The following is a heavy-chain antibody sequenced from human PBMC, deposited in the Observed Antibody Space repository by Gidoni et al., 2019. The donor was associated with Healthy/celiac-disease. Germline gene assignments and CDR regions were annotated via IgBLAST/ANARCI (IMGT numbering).Heavy chain of an antibody. CDR3: AKRSGYDGGIFDY. CDR1: GFTFRSYA. V-gene: IGHV3-23*01. CDR2: ISGSGGST. J-gene: IGHJ4*02. D-gene: IGHD5-12*01. Sequence: EVQLLESGGGLVQPGGSLRLSCAASGFTFRSYAMSWVRQAPGKGLGWVSAISGSGGSTYYADSVKGRFTISRDNSKNTLYLQMNSLRAEDTAVYYCAKRSGYDGGIFDYWGQGTLVTVSS.